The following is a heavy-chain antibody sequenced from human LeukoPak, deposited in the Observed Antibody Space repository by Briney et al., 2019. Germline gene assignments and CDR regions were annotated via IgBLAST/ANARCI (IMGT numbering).Heavy chain of an antibody. J-gene: IGHJ4*02. D-gene: IGHD5-18*01. CDR1: GYTFTGYY. CDR3: ARGSYTASHRRVYYFDY. Sequence: GSVKVSCKASGYTFTGYYMHWVRQAPGQGLEWMGWINPNSGGTNYAQKFQGRVTMTRDTSISTAYMELSRLRSDDTAVYYCARGSYTASHRRVYYFDYWGQGTLVTVSS. V-gene: IGHV1-2*02. CDR2: INPNSGGT.